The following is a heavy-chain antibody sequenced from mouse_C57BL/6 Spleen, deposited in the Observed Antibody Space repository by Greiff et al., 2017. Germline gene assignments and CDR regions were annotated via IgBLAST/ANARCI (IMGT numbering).Heavy chain of an antibody. D-gene: IGHD2-3*01. J-gene: IGHJ3*01. Sequence: ESGPGLVKPSQSLSLTCSVTGYSITSCYYWYWIRQFPGNKLEWMGYISYDGSNNYNPSLKNRIPITRDTSKNQFFLKLNSVTTEDTATYYCARDDDYDGSWFAYWGQGTLVTVSA. CDR3: ARDDDYDGSWFAY. V-gene: IGHV3-6*01. CDR2: ISYDGSN. CDR1: GYSITSCYY.